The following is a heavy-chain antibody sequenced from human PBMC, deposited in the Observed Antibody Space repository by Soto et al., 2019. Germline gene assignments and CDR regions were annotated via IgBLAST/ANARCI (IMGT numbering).Heavy chain of an antibody. V-gene: IGHV1-69*13. CDR1: GGTFSSYA. D-gene: IGHD3-22*01. Sequence: SVKVSCKASGGTFSSYASSWVRQAPGQGLEWMGGIIPIFGTANYAQKFQGRVTITADESTSTAYMELSSLRSEDTAVYYCARRITMIDPAYYYYGMDVWGQGTTVTVSS. CDR2: IIPIFGTA. J-gene: IGHJ6*02. CDR3: ARRITMIDPAYYYYGMDV.